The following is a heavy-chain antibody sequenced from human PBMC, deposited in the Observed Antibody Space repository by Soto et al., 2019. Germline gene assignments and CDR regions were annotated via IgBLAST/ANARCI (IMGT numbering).Heavy chain of an antibody. CDR2: VSHDGEEN. CDR3: AKVIGGVKASGGPGKWIDS. D-gene: IGHD2-15*01. V-gene: IGHV3-30*18. CDR1: GFMFSGYG. J-gene: IGHJ4*02. Sequence: PGGALRLSCAASGFMFSGYGQHLSRQAPGEGLEGVAVVSHDGEENYYGDSVVGRCTVSKDDSKNTLLPQIDKATGDGSGCDFLAKVIGGVKASGGPGKWIDSWGQGTLVTVSS.